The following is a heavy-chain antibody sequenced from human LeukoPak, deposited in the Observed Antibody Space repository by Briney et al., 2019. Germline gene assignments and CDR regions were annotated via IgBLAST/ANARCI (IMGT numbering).Heavy chain of an antibody. CDR1: GFTVSSSY. CDR2: IKQDGSEK. CDR3: ARLGDSSGYYDY. Sequence: GGSLRLSCAASGFTVSSSYMSWVRQAPGKGLEWVANIKQDGSEKYYVDSVKGRFTISRDNAKNSLYPQMNSLRAEDTAVYYCARLGDSSGYYDYWGQGTLVTVSS. J-gene: IGHJ4*02. V-gene: IGHV3-7*04. D-gene: IGHD3-22*01.